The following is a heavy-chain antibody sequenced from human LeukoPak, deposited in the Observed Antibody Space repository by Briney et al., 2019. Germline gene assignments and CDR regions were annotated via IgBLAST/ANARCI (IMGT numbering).Heavy chain of an antibody. CDR3: AREGPRGNSQFDY. Sequence: GGSLRLSCAASGFTFSSYGMHWVRQAPGKGLEWVALIWYDGGNKYYADSVKGRLTISRDNSKNTLYLQMNSLRAEDTAVYYCAREGPRGNSQFDYWGQGTLVTVSS. V-gene: IGHV3-33*01. J-gene: IGHJ4*02. D-gene: IGHD2/OR15-2a*01. CDR1: GFTFSSYG. CDR2: IWYDGGNK.